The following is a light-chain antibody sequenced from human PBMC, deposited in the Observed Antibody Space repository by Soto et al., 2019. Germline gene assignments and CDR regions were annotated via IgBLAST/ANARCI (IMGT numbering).Light chain of an antibody. J-gene: IGKJ1*01. CDR2: GAS. V-gene: IGKV3-15*01. CDR3: QQYNNWPWT. CDR1: QSIGSSY. Sequence: EIVLTQSPGTLSLSPEETATLSCRASQSIGSSYLAWYQQKPGQAPRLLIYGASTRATGIPARFSGSGSGTEFTLTISSLQSEDFAVYYCQQYNNWPWTFGQGTKVDI.